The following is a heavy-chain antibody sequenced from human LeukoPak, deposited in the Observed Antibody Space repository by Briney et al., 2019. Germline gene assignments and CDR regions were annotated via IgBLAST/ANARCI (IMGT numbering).Heavy chain of an antibody. D-gene: IGHD6-19*01. J-gene: IGHJ4*02. CDR1: GGSISSSRYY. CDR2: TYYSGST. CDR3: ARAGWLPFDY. V-gene: IGHV4-39*01. Sequence: SETLSLTCTVSGGSISSSRYYWGWIRQPPGKGLEWIGSTYYSGSTYYNPSLKSRVTISVDTSKNQFSLKLSSVTAADTAVYYCARAGWLPFDYWGQGTLVTVSS.